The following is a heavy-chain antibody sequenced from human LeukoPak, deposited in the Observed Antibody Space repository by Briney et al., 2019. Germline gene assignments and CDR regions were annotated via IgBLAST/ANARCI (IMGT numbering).Heavy chain of an antibody. V-gene: IGHV6-1*01. CDR1: GDSVSSNSAA. J-gene: IGHJ4*02. Sequence: SQTLSLTCAISGDSVSSNSAAWNWIRQSPSRGLEWLGRTYYRSKWYNDYAVSVKSRITINPGTSKNQFSLQLNSVTPEDTAVYYCARDEWYYDYVWGSYRFSYFDYWGQGTLVTVSS. D-gene: IGHD3-16*02. CDR2: TYYRSKWYN. CDR3: ARDEWYYDYVWGSYRFSYFDY.